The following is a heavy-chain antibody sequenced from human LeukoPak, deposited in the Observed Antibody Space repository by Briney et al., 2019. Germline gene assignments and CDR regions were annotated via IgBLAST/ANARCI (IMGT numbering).Heavy chain of an antibody. V-gene: IGHV4-31*03. Sequence: SETLSLTCTVSGGFISRGGYYWSWIRPHPGKGLESIVYIYYSGSTYYNPSLKSRVTISVDSSKSQFSLKLSSVTAADTAVYYCAVILSGGVRGVQSRGQGTLVIVSS. D-gene: IGHD3-10*01. CDR3: AVILSGGVRGVQS. CDR1: GGFISRGGYY. CDR2: IYYSGST. J-gene: IGHJ4*02.